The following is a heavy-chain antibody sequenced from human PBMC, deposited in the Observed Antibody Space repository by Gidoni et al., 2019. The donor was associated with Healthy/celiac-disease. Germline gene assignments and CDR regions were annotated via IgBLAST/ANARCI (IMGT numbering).Heavy chain of an antibody. CDR1: GVPFSSHW. Sequence: EVQLVESGGGLVQPGGSLRLSCAASGVPFSSHWMSWVRQAPGKGLEWVANIKTDGSEKYYVDSVKGRFTISRDNAKNSLYLQMNSLRAEDTAVYYCARRLRRDGYNYYYYYGMDVWGQGTTVTVSS. D-gene: IGHD5-12*01. J-gene: IGHJ6*02. CDR3: ARRLRRDGYNYYYYYGMDV. CDR2: IKTDGSEK. V-gene: IGHV3-7*01.